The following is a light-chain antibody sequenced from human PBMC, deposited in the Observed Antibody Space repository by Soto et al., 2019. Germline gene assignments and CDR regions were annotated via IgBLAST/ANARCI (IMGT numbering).Light chain of an antibody. CDR1: QSISMY. CDR3: QQSASSPLT. V-gene: IGKV1-39*01. J-gene: IGKJ3*01. Sequence: DIQMTQSPSSLSASVGERVTITCRASQSISMYLNWYQQKLGKAPKLLIYAASSLQSGIPSRFSGSGSGADFTLTISSQQPEDFAPYYCQQSASSPLTFGPGTRVDIK. CDR2: AAS.